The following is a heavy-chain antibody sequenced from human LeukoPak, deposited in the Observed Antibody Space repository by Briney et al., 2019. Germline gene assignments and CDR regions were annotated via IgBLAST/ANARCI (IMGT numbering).Heavy chain of an antibody. J-gene: IGHJ4*02. CDR3: ARHQTLLYYFDY. Sequence: SETLSLTCTVSGGSISSYYWSWIRQPPGKGLEWIGYIYYSGSTNYNPSLKSRVTMSVDTSKNQFSLNLSSVTAADTALYYCARHQTLLYYFDYWGQGTLVTVSS. D-gene: IGHD2/OR15-2a*01. CDR1: GGSISSYY. V-gene: IGHV4-59*01. CDR2: IYYSGST.